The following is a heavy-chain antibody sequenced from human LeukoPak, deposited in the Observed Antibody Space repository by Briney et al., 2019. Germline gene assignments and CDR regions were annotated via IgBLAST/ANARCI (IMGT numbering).Heavy chain of an antibody. V-gene: IGHV3-49*04. CDR2: IRSKAYGGTT. D-gene: IGHD1-1*01. J-gene: IGHJ6*02. CDR1: GFTFGDHA. Sequence: GRSLRLSCTTSGFTFGDHAMSWVRQAPGKGLEWVGFIRSKAYGGTTEHAASVKGRFTILRDDSKSIAYLQMNSLKTEDTAVYYCTRGPTQQWVYYGMDVWGQGTTVIVSS. CDR3: TRGPTQQWVYYGMDV.